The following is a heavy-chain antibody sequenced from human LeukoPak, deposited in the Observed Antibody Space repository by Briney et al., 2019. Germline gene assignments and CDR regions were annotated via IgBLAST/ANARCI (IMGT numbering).Heavy chain of an antibody. J-gene: IGHJ4*02. V-gene: IGHV4-39*01. CDR3: ARLNYYDSKGDY. D-gene: IGHD3-22*01. CDR2: IYYSGST. Sequence: SETLSLTCTVSGGSISSSSYYWGWIRQPPGKGLEWIGSIYYSGSTYYNPSLKSRVTISVDTSKNQFSLKLSSVTAADTAVYYCARLNYYDSKGDYWGQGTLVTVSS. CDR1: GGSISSSSYY.